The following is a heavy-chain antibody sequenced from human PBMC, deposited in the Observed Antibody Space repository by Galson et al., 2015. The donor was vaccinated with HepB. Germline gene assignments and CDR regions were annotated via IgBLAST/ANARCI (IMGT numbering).Heavy chain of an antibody. V-gene: IGHV3-9*01. CDR2: ISWNSGRI. CDR1: GFTFDDYA. D-gene: IGHD3-9*01. J-gene: IGHJ4*02. Sequence: SLRLSCAASGFTFDDYAMHWVRQAPGKGLEWVSGISWNSGRIVYADSVKGRSTISRDNAKNSLYLQMNSLRAEDTALYYCAREIGYDILTGQIDYWGQGTLVTVSS. CDR3: AREIGYDILTGQIDY.